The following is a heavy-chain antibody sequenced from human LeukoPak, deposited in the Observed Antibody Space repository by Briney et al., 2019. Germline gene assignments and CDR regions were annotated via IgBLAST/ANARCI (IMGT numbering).Heavy chain of an antibody. J-gene: IGHJ5*02. CDR1: GFTFSSYS. CDR3: AKDRAPYYDFWSGYYVSSGFDP. CDR2: ISSSSSYI. D-gene: IGHD3-3*01. Sequence: GGSLRLSCAASGFTFSSYSMNWVRQAPGKGLEWVSSISSSSSYIYYADSVKGRFTISRDNAKNSLYLQMNSLRAEDTAVYYCAKDRAPYYDFWSGYYVSSGFDPWGQGTLVTVSS. V-gene: IGHV3-21*04.